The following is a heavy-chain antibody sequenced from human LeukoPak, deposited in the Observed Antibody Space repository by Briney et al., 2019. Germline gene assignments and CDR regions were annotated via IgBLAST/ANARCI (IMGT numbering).Heavy chain of an antibody. Sequence: GGSLRLSCAASGFTFSSYEMNWVRQAPGKGLEWVSYISSSGSTIYYADSVKGRFTISRDNAKNSLCLQMNSLRAEDTAVYYCARGGSSTSCLDYWGQGTLVTVSS. D-gene: IGHD2-2*01. CDR1: GFTFSSYE. J-gene: IGHJ4*02. CDR2: ISSSGSTI. V-gene: IGHV3-48*03. CDR3: ARGGSSTSCLDY.